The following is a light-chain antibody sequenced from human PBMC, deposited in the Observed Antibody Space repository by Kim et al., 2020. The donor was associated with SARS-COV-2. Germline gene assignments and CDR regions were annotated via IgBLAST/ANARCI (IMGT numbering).Light chain of an antibody. CDR2: DVS. CDR3: CSYVGSYSYV. J-gene: IGLJ1*01. Sequence: QSALTQPRSVSGSPGQSVAISCTGTSGDVGGYNYVSWYQQHPGKAPKLMIYDVSKRPSGVPDRCSGSESGNTASLTISGLQAEDEADYYCCSYVGSYSYVFGTGTKVTVL. V-gene: IGLV2-11*01. CDR1: SGDVGGYNY.